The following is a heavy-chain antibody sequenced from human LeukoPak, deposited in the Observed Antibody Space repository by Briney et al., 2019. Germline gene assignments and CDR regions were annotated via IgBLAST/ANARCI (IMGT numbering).Heavy chain of an antibody. J-gene: IGHJ4*02. CDR3: ARDWFHAIDY. V-gene: IGHV3-74*01. CDR1: GFTFSSYW. Sequence: GGSLRLSCAASGFTFSSYWMHWVRQAPGKGLVWVSRISVDGRTTNYAESVKGRFTISSDNAKNTLYLQMNSLRAEDTAVYYCARDWFHAIDYWGQGTLVTVSS. CDR2: ISVDGRTT. D-gene: IGHD2/OR15-2a*01.